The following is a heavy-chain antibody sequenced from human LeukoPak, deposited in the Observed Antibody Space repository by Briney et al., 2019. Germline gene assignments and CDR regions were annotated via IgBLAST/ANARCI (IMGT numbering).Heavy chain of an antibody. CDR2: IYYSGST. CDR3: ARQTMVRGAIYYMDV. D-gene: IGHD3-10*01. J-gene: IGHJ6*03. CDR1: GGSLSIHY. Sequence: SETLSLTRTVSGGSLSIHYWSCIRHPPGRGLEWSGNIYYSGSTNHNPSLKSRVTISVDTSKNQFSLKLSSVTAADTAVYYCARQTMVRGAIYYMDVWGKGTTVTISS. V-gene: IGHV4-59*11.